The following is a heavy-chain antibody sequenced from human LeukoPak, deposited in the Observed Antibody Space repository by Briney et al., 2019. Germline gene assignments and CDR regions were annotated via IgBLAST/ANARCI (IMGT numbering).Heavy chain of an antibody. J-gene: IGHJ6*03. D-gene: IGHD6-19*01. CDR3: AKDLHSSGWYGGYYYYYMDV. Sequence: GGSLRLSCAASGFTFSSYSMNWVRQAPGKGLEWVSSISSSSSYIYYADSVKGRFTISRDNAKNSLYLQMNSLRAEDTAVYYCAKDLHSSGWYGGYYYYYMDVWGKGTTVTVSS. CDR1: GFTFSSYS. CDR2: ISSSSSYI. V-gene: IGHV3-21*01.